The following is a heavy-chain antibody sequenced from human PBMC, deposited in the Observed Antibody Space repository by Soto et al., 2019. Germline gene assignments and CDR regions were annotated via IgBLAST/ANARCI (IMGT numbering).Heavy chain of an antibody. CDR1: GFTFSSHV. Sequence: EVQLWESGGGLVQPGGSLRLSCAVSGFTFSSHVMSWVRQAPGKGLEWVSAISGTGGTSYADSVKGRFTISRDNSKNALYLQMNNLRDEDTAVYYCAKGRRGGYCSGCICYSPYYWGQGTLVIVSS. CDR3: AKGRRGGYCSGCICYSPYY. J-gene: IGHJ4*02. D-gene: IGHD2-15*01. V-gene: IGHV3-23*01. CDR2: ISGTGGT.